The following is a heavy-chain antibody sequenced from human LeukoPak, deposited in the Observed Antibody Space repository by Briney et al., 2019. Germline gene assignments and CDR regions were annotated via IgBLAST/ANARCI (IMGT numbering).Heavy chain of an antibody. CDR3: ASSKVGATEGHDY. J-gene: IGHJ4*02. CDR2: ISAYNGNT. V-gene: IGHV1-18*01. D-gene: IGHD1-26*01. CDR1: GGTFSSYA. Sequence: GSSVKVSCKASGGTFSSYAISWVRQAPGQGLEWMGWISAYNGNTNYAQKLQGRVTMTTDTSTSTAYMELRSLRSDDTAVCYCASSKVGATEGHDYWGQGTLVTVSS.